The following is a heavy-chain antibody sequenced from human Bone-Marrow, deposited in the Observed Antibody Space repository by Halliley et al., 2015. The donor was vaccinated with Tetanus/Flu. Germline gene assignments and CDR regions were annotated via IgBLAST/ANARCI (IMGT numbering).Heavy chain of an antibody. D-gene: IGHD2-21*01. V-gene: IGHV3-15*01. CDR2: IKSKTDGGAT. CDR1: GFTFNDAS. J-gene: IGHJ5*01. CDR3: AKDLRYLIRQFDS. Sequence: SLRLSCGASGFTFNDASMSWVRQAPGKGLEWVGLIKSKTDGGATDYAAPVKGRFTISRDDSEDMMYLHMNSLRVEDTAVYYCAKDLRYLIRQFDSWGQGTLVTVSS.